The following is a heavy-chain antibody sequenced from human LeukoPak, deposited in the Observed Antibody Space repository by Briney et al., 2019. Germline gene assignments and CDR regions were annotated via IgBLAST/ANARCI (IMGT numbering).Heavy chain of an antibody. J-gene: IGHJ4*02. CDR2: FGGSVGST. D-gene: IGHD3/OR15-3a*01. V-gene: IGHV3-23*01. CDR3: AKRGVVIRVILVGFHKEAYYFES. Sequence: GGSLRLSCAVSGITLRNYGMTWVPRAPGKGREGCAGFGGSVGSTTYADSVKGRFTISRDNPKNTLYLQMNSLRAEDTAFYFCAKRGVVIRVILVGFHKEAYYFESWGQGALVTVSS. CDR1: GITLRNYG.